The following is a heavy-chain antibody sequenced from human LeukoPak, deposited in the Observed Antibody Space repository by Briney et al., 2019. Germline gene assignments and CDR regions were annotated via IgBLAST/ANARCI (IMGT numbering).Heavy chain of an antibody. J-gene: IGHJ5*02. Sequence: ASVNVSCKVSGYTLTELSMHWVRQAPGKGLEWMGGFDPEDGETIYAQKFQGRVTMTEDTSTDTAYMELSSLRSEDTAVYYCATEVLRYCSSTSCPWFDPWGQGTLVTVSS. CDR2: FDPEDGET. CDR3: ATEVLRYCSSTSCPWFDP. D-gene: IGHD2-2*01. CDR1: GYTLTELS. V-gene: IGHV1-24*01.